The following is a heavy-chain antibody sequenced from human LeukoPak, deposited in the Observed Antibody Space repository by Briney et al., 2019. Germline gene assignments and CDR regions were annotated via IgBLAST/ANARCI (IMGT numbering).Heavy chain of an antibody. D-gene: IGHD3-10*01. V-gene: IGHV4-59*08. CDR3: AIRGVESPYGEFDY. Sequence: SETLSLTCTVSGGSISIYYCRAIWQPPGKGLEWIGYIYYSGSTNYNPSLKSRVTISVDTSKSQFSLKLSSVTAADTAVYLCAIRGVESPYGEFDYWGQGTLVTVSS. CDR2: IYYSGST. CDR1: GGSISIYY. J-gene: IGHJ4*02.